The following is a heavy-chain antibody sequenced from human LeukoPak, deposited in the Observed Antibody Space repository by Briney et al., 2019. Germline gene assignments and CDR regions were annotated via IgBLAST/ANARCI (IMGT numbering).Heavy chain of an antibody. V-gene: IGHV1-46*01. CDR2: INPSGGST. Sequence: ASVKVSCKASGYTFTSYAMHWVRQAPGQGLEWMGIINPSGGSTSYAQKFQGRVTMTRDMSTSTVYMELSSLRSEDTAVYYCARAGMSTAMVNLSYYYYYYMDVWGKGTTVTVSS. CDR1: GYTFTSYA. J-gene: IGHJ6*03. CDR3: ARAGMSTAMVNLSYYYYYYMDV. D-gene: IGHD5-18*01.